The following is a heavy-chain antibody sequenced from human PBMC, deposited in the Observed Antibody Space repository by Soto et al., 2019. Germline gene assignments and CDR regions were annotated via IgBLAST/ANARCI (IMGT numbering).Heavy chain of an antibody. Sequence: TLSLTCSVSGGSISGGGNYWSWIRQLPGQGLEWSGYIYYRGSTVYNPSLESRLSMSLDTSKSQISLRLNSVTAADTAVYFCARDTPPSAGYEVAHFYGMDVWGQGTTVTVSS. J-gene: IGHJ6*02. CDR2: IYYRGST. CDR1: GGSISGGGNY. CDR3: ARDTPPSAGYEVAHFYGMDV. D-gene: IGHD3-9*01. V-gene: IGHV4-31*03.